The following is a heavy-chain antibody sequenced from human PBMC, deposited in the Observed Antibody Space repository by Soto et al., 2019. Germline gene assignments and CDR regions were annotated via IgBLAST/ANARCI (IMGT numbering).Heavy chain of an antibody. Sequence: SETLSLTCAVSGHSISSGFYYWGWVRQPPGKGLEWIGSIYHTESTYYNPSLKSRVTMSVDTSKNQLSLRLSSVTAADTAVYYCVRVRSSPYRNFDSWGRGILVTVSS. CDR2: IYHTEST. V-gene: IGHV4-38-2*01. J-gene: IGHJ4*02. CDR3: VRVRSSPYRNFDS. D-gene: IGHD3-16*01. CDR1: GHSISSGFYY.